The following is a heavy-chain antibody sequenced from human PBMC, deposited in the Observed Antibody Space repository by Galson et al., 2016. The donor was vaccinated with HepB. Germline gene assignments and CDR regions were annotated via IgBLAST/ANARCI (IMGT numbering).Heavy chain of an antibody. CDR1: GGSFSDYY. J-gene: IGHJ4*02. CDR2: INHSGTI. D-gene: IGHD2-2*01. Sequence: ETLSLTCAVYGGSFSDYYWSWIRQPPGKGLEWIGEINHSGTINYNPSLKSRVTISVDTSKNQFSLNLGSVTAADTAVYYCAKDLDIVVVPSAIDYWGQGTLVTVSS. CDR3: AKDLDIVVVPSAIDY. V-gene: IGHV4-34*01.